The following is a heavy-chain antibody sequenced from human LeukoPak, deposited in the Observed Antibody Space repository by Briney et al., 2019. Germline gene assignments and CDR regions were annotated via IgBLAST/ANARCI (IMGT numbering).Heavy chain of an antibody. CDR1: GGSFSGYY. V-gene: IGHV4-34*01. CDR2: INHSGST. J-gene: IGHJ6*03. CDR3: ARRRGCSYGPNTYYYYYMDV. Sequence: SETLSLTCAVYGGSFSGYYWSWIRQPPGKGLEWIGEINHSGSTNYNPSLKSRVTISVDTSKNQFSLKLSSVTAADTAVYYCARRRGCSYGPNTYYYYYMDVWGKGTTVTVSS. D-gene: IGHD5-18*01.